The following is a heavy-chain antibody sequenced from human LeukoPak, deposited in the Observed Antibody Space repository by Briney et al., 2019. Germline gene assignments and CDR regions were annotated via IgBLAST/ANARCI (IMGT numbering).Heavy chain of an antibody. CDR2: INHSGST. Sequence: SETLSLTCAVYGGSFSGYYWSWIRQPPGKGLEWIGEINHSGSTNYNPSLKSRVTISVDTSKNQFSLKLSSVTAADTAVYYCARWRVRYYYDSSGYYYFDYWGQGTLVTVSS. V-gene: IGHV4-34*01. D-gene: IGHD3-22*01. CDR1: GGSFSGYY. CDR3: ARWRVRYYYDSSGYYYFDY. J-gene: IGHJ4*02.